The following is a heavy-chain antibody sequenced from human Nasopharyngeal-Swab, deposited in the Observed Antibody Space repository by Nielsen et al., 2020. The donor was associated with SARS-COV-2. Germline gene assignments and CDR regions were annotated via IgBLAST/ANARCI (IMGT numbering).Heavy chain of an antibody. CDR3: ARRSGYSYGYALDN. J-gene: IGHJ4*02. V-gene: IGHV4-38-2*01. Sequence: RQAPGKGLEWIASIYHSGSTYYNPSLRSRVTILGDTSKNQYSLKLYSVTAADTAIYYCARRSGYSYGYALDNWGPGTLVTVSS. D-gene: IGHD5-18*01. CDR2: IYHSGST.